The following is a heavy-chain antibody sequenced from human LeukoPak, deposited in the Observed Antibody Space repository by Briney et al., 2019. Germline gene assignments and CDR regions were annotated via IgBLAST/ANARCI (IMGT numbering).Heavy chain of an antibody. CDR2: ISYDGSNK. Sequence: PGGSLRLSCAASGFTFSSYAMHWVRQAPGKGLEWVAVISYDGSNKYYADFVKGRFTISRDNSKNTLYLQMNSRRAEDTAMYYCAGARSRYSSSPPLNYWGQGTLVTVSS. J-gene: IGHJ4*02. D-gene: IGHD6-6*01. CDR3: AGARSRYSSSPPLNY. V-gene: IGHV3-30*01. CDR1: GFTFSSYA.